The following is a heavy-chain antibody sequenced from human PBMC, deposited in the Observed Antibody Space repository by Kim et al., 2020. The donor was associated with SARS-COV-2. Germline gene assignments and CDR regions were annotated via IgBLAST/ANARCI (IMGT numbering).Heavy chain of an antibody. V-gene: IGHV1-69*13. CDR2: IIPIFGKA. Sequence: SVKVSCKASGCTFSSYAISWVRQAPGQGLEWMEGIIPIFGKANYAQKFQGRVTITADESTSTAYMELSRLRSEDTAVYYCARVGECSNQFGGAYYGMDVWGPGTTVTVSS. J-gene: IGHJ6*02. CDR1: GCTFSSYA. D-gene: IGHD4-4*01. CDR3: ARVGECSNQFGGAYYGMDV.